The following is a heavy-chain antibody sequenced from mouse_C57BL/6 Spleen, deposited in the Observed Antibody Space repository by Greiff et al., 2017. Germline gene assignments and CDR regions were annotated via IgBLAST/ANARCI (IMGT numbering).Heavy chain of an antibody. CDR1: GYTFTEYT. Sequence: QVQLQQSGAELVKPGASVKLSCKASGYTFTEYTIHWVKQRSGQGLEWIGWFYPGGGSIKYNEKFKDKATLTADKSSSTVYLELSRVTSEDSAVYFGAEHLNWDEYFDDWGKGTTVTVSS. CDR2: FYPGGGSI. J-gene: IGHJ1*03. V-gene: IGHV1-62-2*01. D-gene: IGHD4-1*01. CDR3: AEHLNWDEYFDD.